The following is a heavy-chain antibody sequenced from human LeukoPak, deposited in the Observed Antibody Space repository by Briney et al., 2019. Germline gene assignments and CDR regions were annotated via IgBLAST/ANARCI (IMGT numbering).Heavy chain of an antibody. CDR3: TTDYSIAYDYFGY. CDR2: IKSKTDGGTT. J-gene: IGHJ4*02. V-gene: IGHV3-15*01. Sequence: GGSLRLSCAASGFTFSNAWMSWVRQAPGKGLEWVGRIKSKTDGGTTDYAAPVKGRFTISRDDSKNTLYLQMNSLKTEDTAVYYCTTDYSIAYDYFGYWGQGTLVTVSS. CDR1: GFTFSNAW. D-gene: IGHD2-21*01.